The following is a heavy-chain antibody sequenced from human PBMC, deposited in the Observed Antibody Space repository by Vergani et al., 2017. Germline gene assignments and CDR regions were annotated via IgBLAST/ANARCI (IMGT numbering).Heavy chain of an antibody. Sequence: QVQLVESGGGVVQPGRSLRLSCAASGFTFSSYGMHWVRQAPGKGLEWVAVISYDGSNKYYADSVKGRFTIARDNSKNTLYLQMNSLRAEDTAVYYCAKGGRGYYYRDVWGKXP. D-gene: IGHD3-16*01. CDR3: AKGGRGYYYRDV. J-gene: IGHJ6*03. CDR1: GFTFSSYG. CDR2: ISYDGSNK. V-gene: IGHV3-30*18.